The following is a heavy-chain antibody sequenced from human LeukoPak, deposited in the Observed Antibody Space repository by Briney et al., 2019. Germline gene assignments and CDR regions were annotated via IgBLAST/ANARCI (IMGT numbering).Heavy chain of an antibody. V-gene: IGHV1-2*02. CDR1: GYTFTGYY. CDR2: INPNSGGT. J-gene: IGHJ4*02. D-gene: IGHD1-26*01. CDR3: ARVPGEWELLSFDY. Sequence: ASVKVSCKASGYTFTGYYMHWVRQAPGQGLEWMGWINPNSGGTNYAQKFQGRVTMTRDTSISTAYMELSRLRSDDTAVYYCARVPGEWELLSFDYWGQGTLVTVSS.